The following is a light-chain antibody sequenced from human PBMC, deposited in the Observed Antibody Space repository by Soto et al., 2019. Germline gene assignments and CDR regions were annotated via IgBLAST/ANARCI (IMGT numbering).Light chain of an antibody. CDR1: QSVSSY. Sequence: EIVLTQSPATLSLSPGERATLSCRASQSVSSYLAWYQQKPGQAPRLLIYDASNRATGIPGRFSGSGSGTDFTLAISSLEPEDVAVYYCQQYGSSPRTFGQGTRLEIK. CDR2: DAS. CDR3: QQYGSSPRT. V-gene: IGKV3-11*01. J-gene: IGKJ5*01.